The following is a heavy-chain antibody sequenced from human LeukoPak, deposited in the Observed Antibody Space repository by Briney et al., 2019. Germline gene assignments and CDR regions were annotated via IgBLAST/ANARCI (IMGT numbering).Heavy chain of an antibody. Sequence: GGSPRLSCAASGFTFSSYAMSWVRQAPGKGLEWVSAISGSGGSTYYADSVKGRFTISRDNSKNTLYLQMNSLRAEDTAVYYCAKNRGHCVDGVCHNYYYMDVWGRGTTVTVSS. V-gene: IGHV3-23*01. J-gene: IGHJ6*03. D-gene: IGHD2-8*02. CDR3: AKNRGHCVDGVCHNYYYMDV. CDR1: GFTFSSYA. CDR2: ISGSGGST.